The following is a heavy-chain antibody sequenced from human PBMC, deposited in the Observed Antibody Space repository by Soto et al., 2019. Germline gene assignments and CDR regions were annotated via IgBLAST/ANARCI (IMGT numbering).Heavy chain of an antibody. Sequence: SETLSLTCTVSGGSISSSSYYWGWIRQPPGKGLEWIGTIYYSGSTYYNPSLKSRVTISVDTSKNQFSLKLSSVTAADTAVYYCARPAYRSGWADYWGQGTLVTVS. J-gene: IGHJ4*02. V-gene: IGHV4-39*01. CDR1: GGSISSSSYY. CDR2: IYYSGST. D-gene: IGHD6-19*01. CDR3: ARPAYRSGWADY.